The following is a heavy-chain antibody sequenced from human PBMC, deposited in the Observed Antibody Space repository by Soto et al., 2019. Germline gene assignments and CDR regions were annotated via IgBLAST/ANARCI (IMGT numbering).Heavy chain of an antibody. Sequence: SQTLSLTCAISGDSVSSNSVAWNWIRQSPSRGLEWLGRTYYRSKWYNDFAPSVKSRITINADTSKNQFSLQLSSVTPADTAVYYCARDRNWKGYYGMDVWGQGTTVTVSS. D-gene: IGHD1-1*01. J-gene: IGHJ6*02. CDR1: GDSVSSNSVA. CDR3: ARDRNWKGYYGMDV. CDR2: TYYRSKWYN. V-gene: IGHV6-1*01.